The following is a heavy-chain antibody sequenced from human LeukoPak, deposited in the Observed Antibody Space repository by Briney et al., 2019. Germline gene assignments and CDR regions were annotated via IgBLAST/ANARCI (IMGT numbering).Heavy chain of an antibody. J-gene: IGHJ4*02. CDR1: GYTFTSYA. CDR2: INPNSGGT. Sequence: ASVKVSCKASGYTFTSYAMHWVRQAPGQGLEWMGWINPNSGGTNYAQKFQGWVTMTRDTSISTAYMELSRLRSDDTAVYYCARTPSIAVAWYDYWGQGTLVTVSS. D-gene: IGHD6-19*01. V-gene: IGHV1-2*04. CDR3: ARTPSIAVAWYDY.